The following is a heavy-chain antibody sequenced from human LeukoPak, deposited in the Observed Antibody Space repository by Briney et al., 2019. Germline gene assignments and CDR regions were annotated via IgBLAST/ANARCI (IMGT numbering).Heavy chain of an antibody. CDR1: GGTFSSYA. CDR3: ARVSRTAMALRVAYFDY. V-gene: IGHV1-69*13. J-gene: IGHJ4*02. Sequence: ASVKVSCKASGGTFSSYAISWVRQAPGQGLEWMGGIIPIFGTANYAQKFQGRVTITADESTSTAYMELSSLRSEDTAVYYCARVSRTAMALRVAYFDYWGQGTLVTVSS. CDR2: IIPIFGTA. D-gene: IGHD5-18*01.